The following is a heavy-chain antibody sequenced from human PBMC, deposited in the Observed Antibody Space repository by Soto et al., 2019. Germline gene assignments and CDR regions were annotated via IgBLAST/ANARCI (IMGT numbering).Heavy chain of an antibody. CDR3: ARVRYGDYWHDLIDF. J-gene: IGHJ4*02. Sequence: SETLSLTCTVSGGYISSGAFSWSWIRQTPGMGLEWIGYIYHSGSTYYSPSLRSRVAISMDRAKTQFSLHLSAVTAEDMTVYFCARVRYGDYWHDLIDFWGLGTLVTVSS. V-gene: IGHV4-30-2*01. CDR1: GGYISSGAFS. CDR2: IYHSGST. D-gene: IGHD4-17*01.